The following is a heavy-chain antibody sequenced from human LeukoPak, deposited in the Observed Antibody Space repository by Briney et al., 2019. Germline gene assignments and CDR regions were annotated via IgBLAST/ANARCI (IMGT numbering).Heavy chain of an antibody. D-gene: IGHD4-17*01. CDR1: GFILSDHY. CDR3: ITDPGDYAPV. Sequence: PGGSLRLSCAASGFILSDHYMDWVRQAPGKGLEWVGRTRNKAMSYTTDYAASVKGRFTISRDDSKKSLYLQMNSLKIEDTAVYYCITDPGDYAPVWGQGTTVTVSS. J-gene: IGHJ6*02. CDR2: TRNKAMSYTT. V-gene: IGHV3-72*01.